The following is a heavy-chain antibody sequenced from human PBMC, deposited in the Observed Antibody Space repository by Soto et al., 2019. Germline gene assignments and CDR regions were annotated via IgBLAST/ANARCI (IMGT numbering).Heavy chain of an antibody. CDR1: GGSLSGYY. CDR2: MYYTGNK. CDR3: ARRSSSSLGSLFDP. V-gene: IGHV4-34*01. Sequence: PSETLSLTCAVYGGSLSGYYWTWIRQPPGKGLEWIGAMYYTGNKNYNPSLESRVTMSVDTSKNQFSLKLSSVTPTDTAVYYCARRSSSSLGSLFDPWGRGILVTV. D-gene: IGHD6-6*01. J-gene: IGHJ5*02.